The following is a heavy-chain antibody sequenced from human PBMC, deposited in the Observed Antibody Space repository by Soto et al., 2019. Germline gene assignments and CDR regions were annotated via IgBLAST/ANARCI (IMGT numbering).Heavy chain of an antibody. CDR2: ISGSGGST. D-gene: IGHD3-22*01. CDR3: AKEGMIVVVIGYYFDY. CDR1: GFTFSSYA. V-gene: IGHV3-23*01. Sequence: GGSLRLSCAASGFTFSSYAMSWVRQAPGKGLEWVSAISGSGGSTYYADSVKGRFTISRDNSKNTLYLQMNSLRAEDTAVYYCAKEGMIVVVIGYYFDYWGQGTLVTVS. J-gene: IGHJ4*02.